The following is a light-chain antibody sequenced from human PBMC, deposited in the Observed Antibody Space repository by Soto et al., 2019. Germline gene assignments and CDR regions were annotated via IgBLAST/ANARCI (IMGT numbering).Light chain of an antibody. V-gene: IGKV3-20*01. Sequence: DIVLTQSPGTLSLSPGERATLSCRASQSVSSSYLAWYQQKPGQAPRLLIYGAAIKDTGIPDRFSGSGSGTDYTLTISRQEPDDFAMYYCQQYGSMFTFGHGTKVDIK. CDR2: GAA. CDR1: QSVSSSY. CDR3: QQYGSMFT. J-gene: IGKJ3*01.